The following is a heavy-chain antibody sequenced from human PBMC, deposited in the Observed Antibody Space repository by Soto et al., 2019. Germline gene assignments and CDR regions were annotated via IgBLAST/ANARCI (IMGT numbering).Heavy chain of an antibody. CDR2: ISGYSGNT. CDR1: GYTITNYG. V-gene: IGHV1-18*01. J-gene: IGHJ6*02. Sequence: ASVKVSCKASGYTITNYGFSWVRQAPGQGLEWMGWISGYSGNTKYAEKFQGRVTMTTDTSTSTAHMELRSLRSDDTAVYYCAREGQAPYYYYGMDVWGQGTAVTVSS. CDR3: AREGQAPYYYYGMDV.